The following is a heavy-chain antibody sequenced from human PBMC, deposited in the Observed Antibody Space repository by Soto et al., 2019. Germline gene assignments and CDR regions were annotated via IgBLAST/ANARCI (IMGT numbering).Heavy chain of an antibody. D-gene: IGHD6-13*01. CDR2: IIPIFGTA. CDR1: GGTFSSYA. J-gene: IGHJ6*02. CDR3: ARAEGSSSWYGNYYYGMDV. Sequence: SVKVSCKASGGTFSSYAISWVRQAPGQGLEWMGGIIPIFGTANYAQKFQGRVTITADESTSTAYMELSSLRSEDTAVYYCARAEGSSSWYGNYYYGMDVWGQGTTVTVSS. V-gene: IGHV1-69*13.